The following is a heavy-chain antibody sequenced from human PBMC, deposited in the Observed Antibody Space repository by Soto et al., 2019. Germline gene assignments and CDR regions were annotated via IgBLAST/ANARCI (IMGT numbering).Heavy chain of an antibody. CDR2: IYYSGST. CDR3: GRVPLPTKYYFYYLDF. Sequence: SETLSLTCTVSGGSISSYYWSWIRQPPGKGLEWIGYIYYSGSTNYNPSLKSRVTISVDTSKNQFSLKLSSVTAADTTVYYCGRVPLPTKYYFYYLDFWGKGTTVTVS. V-gene: IGHV4-59*01. CDR1: GGSISSYY. J-gene: IGHJ6*03. D-gene: IGHD1-1*01.